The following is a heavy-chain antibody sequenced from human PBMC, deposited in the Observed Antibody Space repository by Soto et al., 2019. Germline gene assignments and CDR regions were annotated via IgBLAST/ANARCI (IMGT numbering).Heavy chain of an antibody. CDR1: GFTLKDSA. D-gene: IGHD3-16*01. J-gene: IGHJ4*02. Sequence: GGSLRLSCAVSGFTLKDSAMHWVLQAPGRGLEQVPASTYIGGTPYYAYSVKGSVTISRDNSQNTLYLQMSSLRPEDTGVYSCVKAYSHGRFPDYWGQGTLVTVSS. CDR3: VKAYSHGRFPDY. CDR2: STYIGGTP. V-gene: IGHV3-64D*06.